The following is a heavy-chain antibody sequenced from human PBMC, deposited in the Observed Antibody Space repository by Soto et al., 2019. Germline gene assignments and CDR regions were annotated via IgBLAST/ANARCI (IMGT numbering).Heavy chain of an antibody. CDR1: GFTFSSYA. CDR3: AKVDSSSR. CDR2: ISGSGGST. Sequence: HPGGSLRLSRAASGFTFSSYAVSWVRQAPGKGLEWVSAISGSGGSTYYADSVKGRFTISRDNSKNTLYLQMNSLRDEDTAVYYCAKVDSSSRWGPGTLVTVSS. V-gene: IGHV3-23*01. J-gene: IGHJ4*02. D-gene: IGHD6-13*01.